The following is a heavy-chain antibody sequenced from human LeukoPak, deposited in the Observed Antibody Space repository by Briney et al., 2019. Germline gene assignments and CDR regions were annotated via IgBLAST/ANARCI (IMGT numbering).Heavy chain of an antibody. CDR3: ARREGYCSGGSCYNFIAFDI. Sequence: GGSLRLSCAASGFTFSSYSMNWVRQAPGKGLEWVSSISSSSSYIYYADSVKGRFTISRDNAKNSLYLQMNSLRAEDTAVYYCARREGYCSGGSCYNFIAFDIWGQGTMVTVSS. J-gene: IGHJ3*02. CDR1: GFTFSSYS. D-gene: IGHD2-15*01. V-gene: IGHV3-21*01. CDR2: ISSSSSYI.